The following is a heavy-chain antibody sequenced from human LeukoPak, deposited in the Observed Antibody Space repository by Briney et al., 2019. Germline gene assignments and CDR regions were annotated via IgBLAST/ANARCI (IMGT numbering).Heavy chain of an antibody. V-gene: IGHV1-2*06. J-gene: IGHJ4*02. CDR2: INPNSGGT. CDR1: GYTFTGYY. CDR3: ARDLGRDGYNYYS. D-gene: IGHD5-24*01. Sequence: ASVKVSCKASGYTFTGYYMHWVRQAPGQGLEWMGRINPNSGGTNYAQKFQGRVTMTSDPSISTAYMEVSSLRSDDTAVYYCARDLGRDGYNYYSWGQGTLVTVSS.